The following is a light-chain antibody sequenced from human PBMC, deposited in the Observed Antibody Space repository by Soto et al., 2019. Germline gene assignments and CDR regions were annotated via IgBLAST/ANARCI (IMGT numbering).Light chain of an antibody. J-gene: IGLJ1*01. Sequence: QSALTQPRSVSGSPGQSVTISCTGTSSDVGGYNYVSWYQQHPGKAPKLMIYDVSKRPSGVPDRFSGSKSGNTASLTISGLQAEDEADYYCCSYAGSRYVFGTGTKRTVL. CDR3: CSYAGSRYV. CDR2: DVS. CDR1: SSDVGGYNY. V-gene: IGLV2-11*01.